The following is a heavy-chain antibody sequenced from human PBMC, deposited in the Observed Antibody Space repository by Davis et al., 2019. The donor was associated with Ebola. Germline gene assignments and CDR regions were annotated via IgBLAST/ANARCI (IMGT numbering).Heavy chain of an antibody. V-gene: IGHV3-23*01. J-gene: IGHJ4*02. CDR1: GFTFSSYA. Sequence: GESLKISCAASGFTFSSYAMSWVRQAPGKGLEWVSAITGSGGSTYYIGSVRGRFTISRDNSKNTLYLQMNSLRDEDTAVYYCARDLAGRSDYDKSDSDYWGQGTLVTVSS. CDR2: ITGSGGST. D-gene: IGHD3-16*01. CDR3: ARDLAGRSDYDKSDSDY.